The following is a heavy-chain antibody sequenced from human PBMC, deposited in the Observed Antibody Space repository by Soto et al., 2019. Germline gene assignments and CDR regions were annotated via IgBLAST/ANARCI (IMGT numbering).Heavy chain of an antibody. Sequence: EVQLLESGGGLVQPGGSLRLSCAASGFTFSSYAMRWVRQAPGKGLEWVSTISGSGGTYYVDSAKGRFTISRDNSKNTVYLQMSSLRAEDTAIYYCAKATMVWGVKADYYYSMDVWGKGTTVTVSS. J-gene: IGHJ6*03. CDR2: ISGSGGT. CDR3: AKATMVWGVKADYYYSMDV. CDR1: GFTFSSYA. V-gene: IGHV3-23*01. D-gene: IGHD3-10*01.